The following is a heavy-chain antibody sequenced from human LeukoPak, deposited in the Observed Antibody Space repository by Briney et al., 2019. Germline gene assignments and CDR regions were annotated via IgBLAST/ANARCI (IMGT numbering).Heavy chain of an antibody. Sequence: GGSLRLSCAASGFTFSSYAMSWVRQAPGEGLEWVSAISGSGGSTYYADSVKGRFTISRDNSKDTLYLQMNSLRAEDAAVYYCAKDRYDSSGYIFEYWGQGTLVTVSS. CDR3: AKDRYDSSGYIFEY. CDR1: GFTFSSYA. CDR2: ISGSGGST. J-gene: IGHJ4*02. V-gene: IGHV3-23*01. D-gene: IGHD3-22*01.